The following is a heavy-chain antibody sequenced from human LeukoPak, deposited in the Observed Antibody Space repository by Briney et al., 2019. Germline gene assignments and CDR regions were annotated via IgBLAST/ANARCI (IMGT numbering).Heavy chain of an antibody. D-gene: IGHD1-20*01. CDR1: GFTVGSNY. Sequence: PGGSLRLSCAASGFTVGSNYMSWVRQAPGKGLDWVSIIYSGGSTYSADSVKGRFTISRDNSKNTLYLQMNSLRAEDTAVYYCARGRGAITGTTGYYFDYWGQGTLVTVSS. CDR2: IYSGGST. J-gene: IGHJ4*02. V-gene: IGHV3-53*01. CDR3: ARGRGAITGTTGYYFDY.